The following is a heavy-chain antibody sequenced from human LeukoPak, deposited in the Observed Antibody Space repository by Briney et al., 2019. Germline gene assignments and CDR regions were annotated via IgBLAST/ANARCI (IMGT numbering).Heavy chain of an antibody. Sequence: GGSLRLSRAASGFNFSGYAMSWVRQVPGKGLEWVSSIGSSSSYIYYADSVKGRFTISRDNAKNSLYLQMNSLRAEDTAVYYCARDHFSTSHAFDIWGQGTMVTVSS. CDR2: IGSSSSYI. V-gene: IGHV3-21*01. CDR1: GFNFSGYA. J-gene: IGHJ3*02. D-gene: IGHD2-2*01. CDR3: ARDHFSTSHAFDI.